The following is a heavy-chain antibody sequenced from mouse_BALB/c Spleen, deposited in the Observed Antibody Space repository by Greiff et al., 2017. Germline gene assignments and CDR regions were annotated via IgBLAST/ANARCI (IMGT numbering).Heavy chain of an antibody. Sequence: VQLQQPGAELVRPGASVKLSCKASGYTFTSYWINWVKQRPGQGLEWIGNIYPSDSYTNYNQKFKDKATLTVDKSSSTAYMQLSSPTSEDSAVYYCTNGNYEFAYWGQGTLVTVSA. V-gene: IGHV1-69*02. CDR1: GYTFTSYW. D-gene: IGHD2-1*01. CDR3: TNGNYEFAY. J-gene: IGHJ3*01. CDR2: IYPSDSYT.